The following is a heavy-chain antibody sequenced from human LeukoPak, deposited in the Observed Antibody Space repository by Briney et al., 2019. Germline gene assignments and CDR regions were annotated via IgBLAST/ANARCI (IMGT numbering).Heavy chain of an antibody. Sequence: GGSLRLSCAVSGFTFSSYTLHWVRQAPGKGLEWVAVMSSDGKYIYYVDSVKGRFTISRDNSKNTLYLQMNSLRTEDTALYYCAREVTRDGYNYSGDYWGQGTLVTVSS. D-gene: IGHD5-24*01. J-gene: IGHJ4*02. CDR1: GFTFSSYT. V-gene: IGHV3-30*04. CDR2: MSSDGKYI. CDR3: AREVTRDGYNYSGDY.